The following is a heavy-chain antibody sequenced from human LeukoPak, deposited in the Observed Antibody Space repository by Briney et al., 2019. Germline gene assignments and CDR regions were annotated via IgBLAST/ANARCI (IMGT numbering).Heavy chain of an antibody. CDR3: ARDASIQNVLRYFDWLRGPFDY. CDR2: INPNSGGT. Sequence: ASVKVSCKASGYTFTGYYMHWVRQAPGQGLEWMGWINPNSGGTNYAQKFQGRVTKTRDTSISTAYMELSRLRSDDTAVYYCARDASIQNVLRYFDWLRGPFDYWGQGTLVTVSS. CDR1: GYTFTGYY. V-gene: IGHV1-2*02. J-gene: IGHJ4*02. D-gene: IGHD3-9*01.